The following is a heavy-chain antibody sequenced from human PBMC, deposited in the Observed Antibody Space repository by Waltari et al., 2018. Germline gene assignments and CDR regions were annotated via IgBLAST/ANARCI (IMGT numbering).Heavy chain of an antibody. CDR3: ARVEGAVAGRGVDY. CDR1: GYTFTSYD. V-gene: IGHV1-8*03. J-gene: IGHJ4*02. D-gene: IGHD6-19*01. Sequence: QVQLVQSGAEVKKPGASVKVSCKASGYTFTSYDINWVRQATGQGLAWMGWMNPNSGNTGYAQKFQGRVTIPRNTSISTAYMELSSLRSEDTSVYYCARVEGAVAGRGVDYWGQGTLVTVSS. CDR2: MNPNSGNT.